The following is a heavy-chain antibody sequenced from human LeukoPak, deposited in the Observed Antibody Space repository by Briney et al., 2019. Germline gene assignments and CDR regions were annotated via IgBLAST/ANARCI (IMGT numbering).Heavy chain of an antibody. CDR2: ISSSSSYI. CDR1: GFTFSSYS. CDR3: AREGSSWPYFDY. J-gene: IGHJ4*02. V-gene: IGHV3-21*01. D-gene: IGHD6-13*01. Sequence: GGSLRLSCAASGFTFSSYSMNWVRQAPGKGLEWVSSISSSSSYIYYADSVKGRFTISRDNAKNSLYLQMNSLRAEDTAVYYCAREGSSWPYFDYWGQGTLVTVSS.